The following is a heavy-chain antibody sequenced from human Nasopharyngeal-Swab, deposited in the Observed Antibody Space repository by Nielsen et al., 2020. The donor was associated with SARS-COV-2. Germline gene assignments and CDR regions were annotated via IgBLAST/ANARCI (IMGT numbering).Heavy chain of an antibody. CDR2: IYSGGST. D-gene: IGHD2-2*01. CDR3: ARVPCSSTSCYVGGYGMDV. J-gene: IGHJ6*02. CDR1: GVTVSSNY. Sequence: GGYLKISCAASGVTVSSNYMSWVRPAPGKGLEWVSVIYSGGSTYYADSVKGRFTISRDNSKKTLYLQMNSLRAEDTAVSYCARVPCSSTSCYVGGYGMDVWGQGTTVTVSS. V-gene: IGHV3-53*01.